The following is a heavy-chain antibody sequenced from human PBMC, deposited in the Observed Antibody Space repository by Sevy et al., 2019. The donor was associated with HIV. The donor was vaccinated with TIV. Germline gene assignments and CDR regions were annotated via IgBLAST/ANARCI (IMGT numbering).Heavy chain of an antibody. Sequence: ASVKVSCKVSGYTLTELSMHWVRQAPGKGLEWMGGFDPEDGETIYAQKFQGRVTMTEDTSTDTAYMELSSLRSEDTAVYYCATDVRGNWGVPSPYYYYYGMDVWGQGTTVTVSS. CDR2: FDPEDGET. J-gene: IGHJ6*02. CDR3: ATDVRGNWGVPSPYYYYYGMDV. CDR1: GYTLTELS. D-gene: IGHD7-27*01. V-gene: IGHV1-24*01.